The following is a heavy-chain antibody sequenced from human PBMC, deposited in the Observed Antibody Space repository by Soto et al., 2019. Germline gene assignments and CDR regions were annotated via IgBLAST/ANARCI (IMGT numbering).Heavy chain of an antibody. J-gene: IGHJ2*01. CDR2: ISAYNGNT. D-gene: IGHD5-18*01. CDR3: ASPTSDTAIDWYFDL. V-gene: IGHV1-18*04. Sequence: QVQLVQSGAEVKKPGASVKVSCKASGYTFTSYGISWVRQAPGQGLEWMGWISAYNGNTNYAQKLQGRVTMTTDTSTSTAYMELRSLSSDDTAVYYCASPTSDTAIDWYFDLWGRGTLVTVSS. CDR1: GYTFTSYG.